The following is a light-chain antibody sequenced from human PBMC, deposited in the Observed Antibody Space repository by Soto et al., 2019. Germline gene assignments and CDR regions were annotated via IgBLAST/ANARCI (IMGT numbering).Light chain of an antibody. CDR3: QQGYSRPRA. Sequence: DIDRTHSPSSLASSFGDKXXXXXXASQSISSDLNWYQQKPGKAPNLLIYTASNLESGVPSRFSGSGSGTDFTLTITSLQPEDFATYFCQQGYSRPRAFGQGTKVDIK. J-gene: IGKJ1*01. CDR1: QSISSD. V-gene: IGKV1-39*01. CDR2: TAS.